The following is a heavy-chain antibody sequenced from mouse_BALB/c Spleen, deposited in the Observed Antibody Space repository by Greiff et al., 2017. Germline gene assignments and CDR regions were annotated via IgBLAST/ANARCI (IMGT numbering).Heavy chain of an antibody. CDR2: IDPANGNT. Sequence: EVKLMESGAELVKPGASVKLSCTASGFNIKDTYMHWVKQRPEQGLEWIGRIDPANGNTKYDPKFQGKATITADTSSNTAYLQLSSLTSEDTAVYYCAFLLWLKGFDYWGQGTTLTVSS. J-gene: IGHJ2*01. CDR3: AFLLWLKGFDY. CDR1: GFNIKDTY. D-gene: IGHD2-9*01. V-gene: IGHV14-3*02.